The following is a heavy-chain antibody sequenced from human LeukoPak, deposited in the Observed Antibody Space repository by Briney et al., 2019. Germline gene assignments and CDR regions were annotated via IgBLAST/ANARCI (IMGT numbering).Heavy chain of an antibody. CDR2: IIPIFGTA. J-gene: IGHJ6*03. CDR1: GGTFSSYA. D-gene: IGHD6-13*01. V-gene: IGHV1-69*05. Sequence: SVKVSCKASGGTFSSYAISWVRQAPGQGLEWMGRIIPIFGTANYAQKFQGRVTITTDESTSTAYMELSSLRSEDTAVYYCARDLRIAAAGTYYYYYMDVWGKGTMVTVSS. CDR3: ARDLRIAAAGTYYYYYMDV.